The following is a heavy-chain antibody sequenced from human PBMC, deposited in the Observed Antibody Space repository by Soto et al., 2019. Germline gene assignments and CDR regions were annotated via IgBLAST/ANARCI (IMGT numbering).Heavy chain of an antibody. D-gene: IGHD3-9*01. CDR3: ARAYYDILTGYYRPYYFDY. CDR2: INHSGST. CDR1: GGSFSGYY. J-gene: IGHJ4*01. Sequence: SETLSLTCAVYGGSFSGYYWSWIRQPPGKGLEWIGEINHSGSTNRNPSLKSRVTISVDTSKNQFSLKLSSVTAADTAVYYCARAYYDILTGYYRPYYFDYWGHGTLVTVSS. V-gene: IGHV4-34*01.